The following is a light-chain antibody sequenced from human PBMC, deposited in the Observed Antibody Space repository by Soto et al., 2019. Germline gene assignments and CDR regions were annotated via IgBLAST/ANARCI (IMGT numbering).Light chain of an antibody. CDR3: QQRYSTPRT. V-gene: IGKV1-39*01. CDR2: AAS. J-gene: IGKJ1*01. Sequence: DIQMTQSPSSLSASVGDRVTITCRASQSISSYLNWYQQKPGKAPKLLIYAASSLQSGVPSRFSCSGSGTDFTLTISSLQPEDFATYYCQQRYSTPRTFGQGTKVEIK. CDR1: QSISSY.